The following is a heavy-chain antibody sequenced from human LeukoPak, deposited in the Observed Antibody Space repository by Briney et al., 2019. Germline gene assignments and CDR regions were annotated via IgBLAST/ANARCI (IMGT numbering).Heavy chain of an antibody. Sequence: PRGSLRLSCVGSGLSLGNYWMDWVRQAPGKGLEWVANIRKDGGDIHYVDSVKGRFTTSRDNAKSSVYLQMHRLRAEDTAVYYCARDAFGDFSYWGQGILVTVSS. J-gene: IGHJ4*02. D-gene: IGHD3-10*01. CDR2: IRKDGGDI. CDR3: ARDAFGDFSY. CDR1: GLSLGNYW. V-gene: IGHV3-7*01.